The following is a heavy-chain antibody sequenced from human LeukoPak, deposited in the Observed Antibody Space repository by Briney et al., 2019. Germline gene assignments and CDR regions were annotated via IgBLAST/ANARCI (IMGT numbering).Heavy chain of an antibody. CDR3: ARQTQAYYFDY. CDR2: IYYSGST. Sequence: SETLSLTCTVSGGSISSSSYYWGWIRQPPGKGLEWIGSIYYSGSTYYNPSLKSRVTISVDTSKNQFSLKLSSVTAADTAVYYCARQTQAYYFDYWGQGTLVTVSS. J-gene: IGHJ4*02. V-gene: IGHV4-39*07. CDR1: GGSISSSSYY.